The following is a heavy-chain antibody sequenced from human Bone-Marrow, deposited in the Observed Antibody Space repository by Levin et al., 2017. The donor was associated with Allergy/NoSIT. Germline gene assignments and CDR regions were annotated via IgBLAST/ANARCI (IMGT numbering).Heavy chain of an antibody. Sequence: KISCKASGGTFSSYAISWVRQAPGQGLEWMGGIIPIFGTANYAQKFQGGVTITADESTSTAYMELSSLRSEDTAVYYCAREPNPYCSGGSCYSLNWFDPWGQGTLVTVSS. J-gene: IGHJ5*02. CDR1: GGTFSSYA. D-gene: IGHD2-15*01. CDR2: IIPIFGTA. CDR3: AREPNPYCSGGSCYSLNWFDP. V-gene: IGHV1-69*01.